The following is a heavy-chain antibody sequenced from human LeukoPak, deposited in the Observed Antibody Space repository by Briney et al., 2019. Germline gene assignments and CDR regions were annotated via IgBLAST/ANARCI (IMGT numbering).Heavy chain of an antibody. V-gene: IGHV1-46*01. CDR3: ARGYSGWSYCSGGSCYPTFDY. Sequence: ASVKVSCKASGYTLTSYYMHWVRQAPGQGLEWMGIINPSGGSTSYAQKFQGRVTMTRDTSTSTVYMELSSLRSEDTAVYYCARGYSGWSYCSGGSCYPTFDYWGQGTLVTVSS. CDR1: GYTLTSYY. J-gene: IGHJ4*02. D-gene: IGHD2-15*01. CDR2: INPSGGST.